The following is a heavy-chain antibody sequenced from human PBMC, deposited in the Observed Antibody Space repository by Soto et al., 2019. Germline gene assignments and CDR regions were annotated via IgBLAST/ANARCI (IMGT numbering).Heavy chain of an antibody. Sequence: PSETLSLTCTVSCGSISSAGYYWSWIRQHPGKGLEWIGYIYYSGSTYYNPSLKSRVTISVDTSKNHFSLKLSSVSAADTAVYYCATSLRENWFDPWGQGILVTVSS. CDR3: ATSLRENWFDP. V-gene: IGHV4-31*03. J-gene: IGHJ5*02. CDR2: IYYSGST. CDR1: CGSISSAGYY.